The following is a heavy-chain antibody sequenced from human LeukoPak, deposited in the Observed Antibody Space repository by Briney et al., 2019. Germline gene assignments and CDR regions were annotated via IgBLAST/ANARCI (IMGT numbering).Heavy chain of an antibody. Sequence: SETLSLTCAVYGGSFSGYYWSWIRQPPGKGLEWIGEINHSGSTYYNPSLKSRVTISVDTSKSQFSLKLSSVTAADTAVYYCARNREDYYDSSGYYIDYWGQGTLVTVSS. CDR1: GGSFSGYY. D-gene: IGHD3-22*01. J-gene: IGHJ4*02. CDR3: ARNREDYYDSSGYYIDY. V-gene: IGHV4-34*01. CDR2: INHSGST.